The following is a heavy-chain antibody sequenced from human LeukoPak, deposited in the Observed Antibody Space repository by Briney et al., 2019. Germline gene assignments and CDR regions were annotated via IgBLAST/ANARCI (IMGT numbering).Heavy chain of an antibody. CDR2: INSDGSST. V-gene: IGHV3-74*01. D-gene: IGHD1-26*01. CDR3: ARDGTPYSGSYFASYYYYYYMDV. Sequence: GGSLRLSCAASGFTFSSYWMHWVRQAPGKGLVWVSRINSDGSSTSYADSVKGRFTISRDNAKNTLYLQMHSLRAADTAVYYCARDGTPYSGSYFASYYYYYYMDVWGKGTTVTISS. CDR1: GFTFSSYW. J-gene: IGHJ6*03.